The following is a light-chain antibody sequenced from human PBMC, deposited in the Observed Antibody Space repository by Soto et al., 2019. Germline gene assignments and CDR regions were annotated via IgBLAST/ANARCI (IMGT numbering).Light chain of an antibody. V-gene: IGLV1-44*01. CDR1: GSNIGINP. CDR2: GNN. J-gene: IGLJ1*01. Sequence: QSVLTQPPSASGTPGQGVTISCSGSGSNIGINPVNWYQQLPGTAPNLLIYGNNQRPSGVPDRFSGSESGTSASLAISGLQSEDEADYYCAAWDDSLNGPYVFGTGTKLTVL. CDR3: AAWDDSLNGPYV.